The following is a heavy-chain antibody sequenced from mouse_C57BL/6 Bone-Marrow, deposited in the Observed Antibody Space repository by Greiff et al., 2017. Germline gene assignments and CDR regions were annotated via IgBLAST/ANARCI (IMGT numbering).Heavy chain of an antibody. CDR2: ISSGGDYI. CDR1: GFTFSSYA. CDR3: TRDKRVTGCYAMDY. D-gene: IGHD4-1*01. V-gene: IGHV5-9-1*02. Sequence: EVNVVESGEGLVKPGGSLKLSCAASGFTFSSYAMSWVRQTPEKRLEWVAYISSGGDYIYYADTVKGRFTISRDNARNTLYLQMSSLKSEDTAMYYCTRDKRVTGCYAMDYWGQGTSVTVSS. J-gene: IGHJ4*01.